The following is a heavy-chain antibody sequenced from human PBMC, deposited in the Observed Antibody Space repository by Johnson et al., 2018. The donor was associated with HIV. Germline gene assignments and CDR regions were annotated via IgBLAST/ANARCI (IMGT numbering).Heavy chain of an antibody. Sequence: VQLVESGGGVVRPGGSLRLSCAASGFTFDEYGMNWVRQAPGKGLEWVAGIHWNGGSRGCADPVKGRFHISRDNAKKSLYLEMNSLVAEDTALYYCAGGGDYYDSSGYNAFDIWGQGTMVTVSS. D-gene: IGHD3-22*01. J-gene: IGHJ3*02. V-gene: IGHV3-20*04. CDR2: IHWNGGSR. CDR1: GFTFDEYG. CDR3: AGGGDYYDSSGYNAFDI.